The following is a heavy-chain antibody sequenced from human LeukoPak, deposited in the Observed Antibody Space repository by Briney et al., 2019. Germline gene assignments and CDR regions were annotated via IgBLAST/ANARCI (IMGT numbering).Heavy chain of an antibody. D-gene: IGHD5-18*01. Sequence: GASVKVSCKASGYTFTSYGISWVRQAPGQGLEWMGWISAYNGNTNYAQKLQGRVTMTTDTSTSTAYMELSSLRSEDTAVYYCAGDRYSYGTGEAYFDYWGQGTLVTVSS. CDR1: GYTFTSYG. CDR3: AGDRYSYGTGEAYFDY. J-gene: IGHJ4*02. V-gene: IGHV1-18*01. CDR2: ISAYNGNT.